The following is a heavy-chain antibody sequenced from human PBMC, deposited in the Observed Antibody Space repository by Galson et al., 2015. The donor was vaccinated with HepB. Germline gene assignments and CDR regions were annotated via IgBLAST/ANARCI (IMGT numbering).Heavy chain of an antibody. CDR1: GGTFSSYA. V-gene: IGHV1-69*01. CDR2: IIPIFGTA. Sequence: SCKASGGTFSSYAISWVRQAPGQGLEWMGGIIPIFGTANYAQKFQGRVTITADESTSTAYMELSSLRSEDTAVYYCARDKRLTSYYDSSGYHFDYWGQGTLVTVSS. D-gene: IGHD3-22*01. J-gene: IGHJ4*02. CDR3: ARDKRLTSYYDSSGYHFDY.